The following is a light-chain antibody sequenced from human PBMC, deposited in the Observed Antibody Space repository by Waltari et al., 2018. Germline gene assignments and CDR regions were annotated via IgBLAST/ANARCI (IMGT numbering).Light chain of an antibody. J-gene: IGLJ7*01. CDR3: AAWDDSLSGPV. Sequence: QSVLTQPPSASGTPGQRVTIPFFGSSPNIGSHYGYWSQHYPGTAPNLLLYRNKRRPSGVPDRFSVSKSGTAPSLAISGRRSEDEADYYCAAWDDSLSGPVFGGGTQLTVL. CDR1: SPNIGSHY. CDR2: RNK. V-gene: IGLV1-47*01.